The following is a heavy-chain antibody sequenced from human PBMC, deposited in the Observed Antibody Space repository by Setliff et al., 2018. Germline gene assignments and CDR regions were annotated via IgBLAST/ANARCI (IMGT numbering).Heavy chain of an antibody. V-gene: IGHV4-4*07. J-gene: IGHJ4*02. CDR2: VFVDGST. Sequence: SETLSLTCTVSGDSISTYYWSWIRRPAGKGLEWIGRVFVDGSTNYNPSLKSRVTMSVDTSKNQFSLKLTSVTAADTAIYYCARENGYCSGGACYFMFDYWGQGTLVTVSS. CDR1: GDSISTYY. D-gene: IGHD2-15*01. CDR3: ARENGYCSGGACYFMFDY.